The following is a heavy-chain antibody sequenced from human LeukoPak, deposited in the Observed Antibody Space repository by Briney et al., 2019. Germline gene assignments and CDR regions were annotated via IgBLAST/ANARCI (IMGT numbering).Heavy chain of an antibody. CDR3: AKDSSVWVVGAISFFDY. V-gene: IGHV3-30*18. CDR2: ISYDGSTK. J-gene: IGHJ4*02. D-gene: IGHD1-26*01. Sequence: GRSLRLSCAASGFTFSNYGMHWVRQAPGKGLEWVAAISYDGSTKYYADSVKGRFTSSRDNSKNTLYLQMNSLRPEDTAVYYCAKDSSVWVVGAISFFDYWGQGTLVTVSS. CDR1: GFTFSNYG.